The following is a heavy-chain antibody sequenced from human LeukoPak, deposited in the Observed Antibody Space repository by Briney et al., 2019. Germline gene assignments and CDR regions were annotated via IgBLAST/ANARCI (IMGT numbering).Heavy chain of an antibody. CDR1: GFTFSSYA. J-gene: IGHJ6*03. V-gene: IGHV3-23*01. D-gene: IGHD1-26*01. CDR3: AKDSKIVGPTFRSYHYMDV. Sequence: PGGSLRLSCAASGFTFSSYAMSWVRQAPGKGLEWVSGISGSGGSKYYADSVKGRFTISRDNSKNTLYLQMNNLRVEDTAVYYCAKDSKIVGPTFRSYHYMDVWGKGTTVTVSS. CDR2: ISGSGGSK.